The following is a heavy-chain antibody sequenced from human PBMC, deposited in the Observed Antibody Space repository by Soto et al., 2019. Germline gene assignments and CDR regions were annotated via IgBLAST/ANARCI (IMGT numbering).Heavy chain of an antibody. CDR2: IYYLGNT. CDR1: GGSISSGPSY. Sequence: SETLSLTCTVSGGSISSGPSYWGWIRQPPGQGLEWVGSIYYLGNTYYNSSLGSRVVISVDTSKNQFSLKLSSVTAADTAVYYCATSRPYGSGSYYNDDYYYYMDVWGKGTTVTVSS. V-gene: IGHV4-39*01. CDR3: ATSRPYGSGSYYNDDYYYYMDV. D-gene: IGHD3-10*01. J-gene: IGHJ6*03.